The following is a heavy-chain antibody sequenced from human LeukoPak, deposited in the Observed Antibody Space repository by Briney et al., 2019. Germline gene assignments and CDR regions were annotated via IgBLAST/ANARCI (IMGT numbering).Heavy chain of an antibody. Sequence: SETLSLTCTVSGASISSGAYHWSWIRQPPGKGLEWIGEINHSGSTNYNPSLKSRVTISVDTSKNQFSLKLSSVTAADTAVYYCARGVSYDFPWWYWYFDLWGRGTLVTVSS. CDR3: ARGVSYDFPWWYWYFDL. D-gene: IGHD3-3*01. CDR1: GASISSGAYH. CDR2: INHSGST. J-gene: IGHJ2*01. V-gene: IGHV4-34*01.